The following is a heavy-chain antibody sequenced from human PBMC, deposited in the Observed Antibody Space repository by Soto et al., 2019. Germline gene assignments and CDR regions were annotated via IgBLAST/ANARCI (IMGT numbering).Heavy chain of an antibody. V-gene: IGHV3-30-3*01. CDR2: ISYDGSNK. J-gene: IGHJ6*02. Sequence: QVQLVESGGGVVQPGRSLRLSCAASGFTFSSYAMHWVRQAPGKGLEWVAVISYDGSNKYYADSVKGRFTISRDNSKNTLYLQMNSLRAEDTAVYYCARSHSARPDCSSTSCYLVNANYYYYYGMDVWGQGTTVTVSS. CDR3: ARSHSARPDCSSTSCYLVNANYYYYYGMDV. CDR1: GFTFSSYA. D-gene: IGHD2-2*01.